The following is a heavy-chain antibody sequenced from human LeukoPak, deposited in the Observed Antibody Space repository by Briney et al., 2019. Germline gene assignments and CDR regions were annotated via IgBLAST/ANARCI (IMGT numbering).Heavy chain of an antibody. CDR3: ARGLSAPHYDFWSGYYYWFDP. J-gene: IGHJ5*02. Sequence: ASETLSLTCTVSGGSISSYYWSWIRQPPGKGLEWIGYIYYSGSTNYNPSLKSRVTISVDTSKNQFSLKLSSVTAADTAVYYCARGLSAPHYDFWSGYYYWFDPWGQGTLVTVSS. V-gene: IGHV4-59*01. CDR2: IYYSGST. D-gene: IGHD3-3*01. CDR1: GGSISSYY.